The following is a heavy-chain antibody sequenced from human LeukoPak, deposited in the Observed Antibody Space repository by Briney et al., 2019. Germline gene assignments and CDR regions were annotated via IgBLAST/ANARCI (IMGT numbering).Heavy chain of an antibody. CDR2: IWYDGSNK. V-gene: IGHV3-33*01. D-gene: IGHD4-17*01. J-gene: IGHJ6*02. CDR3: AREYGPLYYYYGMDV. CDR1: GFTFSSYG. Sequence: GGSLRLSCAASGFTFSSYGMHWVRQAPGKGLEWVAVIWYDGSNKYYADSVKGRFTISRDNSKNTPYLQMNSLRAEDTAVYYCAREYGPLYYYYGMDVWGQGTTVTVSS.